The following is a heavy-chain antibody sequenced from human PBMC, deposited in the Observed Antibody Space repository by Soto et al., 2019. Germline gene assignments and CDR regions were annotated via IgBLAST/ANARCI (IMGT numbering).Heavy chain of an antibody. CDR2: LNHSGST. Sequence: QVQLQQWGAGLLKPSETLSLTCAVYGGSFSGYYWSWIRQPPGKGLEWIRELNHSGSTNYNPSLKSRVTISVDTSKNHCSLKRSSVTAAATAVYYGARGRLWCGEYPYLDYWGQGTLVTVSS. CDR3: ARGRLWCGEYPYLDY. CDR1: GGSFSGYY. D-gene: IGHD3-10*01. V-gene: IGHV4-34*01. J-gene: IGHJ4*02.